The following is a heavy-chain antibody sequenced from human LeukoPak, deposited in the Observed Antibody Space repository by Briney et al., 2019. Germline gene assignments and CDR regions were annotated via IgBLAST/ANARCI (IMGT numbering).Heavy chain of an antibody. J-gene: IGHJ6*03. CDR2: ISGSGGST. D-gene: IGHD1-26*01. CDR3: AKFDAEYTGSYSYYYYMDV. CDR1: GFTFSSYV. V-gene: IGHV3-23*01. Sequence: GGSLRLSCAASGFTFSSYVMSWVRQAPGKGLEWVSAISGSGGSTYYTDSVKGRFTISRDSSKNTLYLQMNGLRAEDTAVYYCAKFDAEYTGSYSYYYYMDVWGKGTTVTVSS.